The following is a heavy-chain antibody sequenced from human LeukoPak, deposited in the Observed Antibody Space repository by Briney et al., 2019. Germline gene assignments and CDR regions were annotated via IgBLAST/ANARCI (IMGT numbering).Heavy chain of an antibody. J-gene: IGHJ3*02. CDR2: INHRGST. V-gene: IGHV4-34*01. Sequence: SETLSLTCAVYGGSFSGYYWSWIRQPPGKGLEWIGEINHRGSTNYNPSLKSRVTISVDTSKNQFSLKLSSVTAADTAVYYCAVGAVDAFDIWGQGTMVTVSS. CDR1: GGSFSGYY. CDR3: AVGAVDAFDI. D-gene: IGHD1-26*01.